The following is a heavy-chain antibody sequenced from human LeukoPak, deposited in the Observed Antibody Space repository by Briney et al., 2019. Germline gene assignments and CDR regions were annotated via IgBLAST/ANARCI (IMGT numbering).Heavy chain of an antibody. CDR2: IKYDESIT. CDR3: AVIAGYCSSTSCYDDFDY. CDR1: GFTFSSYW. V-gene: IGHV3-74*01. J-gene: IGHJ4*02. D-gene: IGHD2-2*01. Sequence: GGSLRLSCAASGFTFSSYWMHWVRQAPGEGLVWVSRIKYDESITNYADSVKGRFTISRDNGKNTLYLQMNSLRAEDTAVYYCAVIAGYCSSTSCYDDFDYWGQGTLVTVSS.